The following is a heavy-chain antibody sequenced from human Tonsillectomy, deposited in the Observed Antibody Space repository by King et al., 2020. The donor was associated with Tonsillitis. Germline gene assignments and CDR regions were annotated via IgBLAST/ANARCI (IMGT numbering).Heavy chain of an antibody. CDR3: AREGRGYSSSSSFDY. V-gene: IGHV3-7*01. CDR2: INQDGSEK. CDR1: GFTFSSYW. D-gene: IGHD6-6*01. Sequence: VQLVESGGGLVQPGGSLRLSCAASGFTFSSYWMSWVRQAPGKGLELVANINQDGSEKYYVDSVKGRFTISRDNAKNSLYLQMNSLRAHDTAVYYCAREGRGYSSSSSFDYWGQGSLVTVSS. J-gene: IGHJ4*02.